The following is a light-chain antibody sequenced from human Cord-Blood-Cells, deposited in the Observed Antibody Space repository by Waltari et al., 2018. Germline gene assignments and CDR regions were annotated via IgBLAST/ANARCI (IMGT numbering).Light chain of an antibody. J-gene: IGKJ4*01. V-gene: IGKV4-1*01. Sequence: IVMTQFPDSLVVSMGDTVIIHCKSSQSVLYSSNNKNYLAWYQQKPGQPPKLLIYWASTRESGVPDRFSGSGSGTDFTLTISSLQAEDVAVYYCQQYYSTPLTFGGGTKVEIK. CDR2: WAS. CDR1: QSVLYSSNNKNY. CDR3: QQYYSTPLT.